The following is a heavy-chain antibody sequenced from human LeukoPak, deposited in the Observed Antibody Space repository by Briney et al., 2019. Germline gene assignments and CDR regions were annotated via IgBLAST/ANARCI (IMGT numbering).Heavy chain of an antibody. Sequence: SETLSLTCNVSGYSINSDYYWGWIRQPPGKGLEWVGTIYYTGSTHYNPSLNSRVTISRDTSRNQFSLNLRSVTAADTAVYFCARVSRGGGIGYWGQGTLVTVSS. D-gene: IGHD3-10*01. CDR3: ARVSRGGGIGY. V-gene: IGHV4-38-2*02. CDR1: GYSINSDYY. J-gene: IGHJ4*02. CDR2: IYYTGST.